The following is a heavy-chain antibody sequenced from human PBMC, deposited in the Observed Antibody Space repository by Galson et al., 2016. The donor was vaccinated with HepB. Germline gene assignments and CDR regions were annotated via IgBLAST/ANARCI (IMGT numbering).Heavy chain of an antibody. D-gene: IGHD3-3*01. CDR1: GDSINSTNW. J-gene: IGHJ5*02. V-gene: IGHV4-4*02. CDR2: IYRSGAT. Sequence: SETLSLTCAISGDSINSTNWWSWVRQPPGKGLEWLGEIYRSGATNYNPSLTSRVIISLDKSKSQFSLKVRSVTAADTAVYYCARRLTTHDYDFGWFDPWGQGTLVTVS. CDR3: ARRLTTHDYDFGWFDP.